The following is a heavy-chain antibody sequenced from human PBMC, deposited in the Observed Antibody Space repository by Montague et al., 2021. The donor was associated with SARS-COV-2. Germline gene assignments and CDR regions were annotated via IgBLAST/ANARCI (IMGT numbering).Heavy chain of an antibody. D-gene: IGHD6-19*01. CDR2: ISISGST. CDR1: GGSISSGSYY. CDR3: ARDIAVAGLFDY. J-gene: IGHJ4*02. V-gene: IGHV4-61*02. Sequence: TLSLTCTVFGGSISSGSYYWSWIRQPAGKGLEWIGRISISGSTNYNPSLKSRVTISVDTSKNQFSLKLSSVTAADTAVYYCARDIAVAGLFDYWGQGTLVTVSS.